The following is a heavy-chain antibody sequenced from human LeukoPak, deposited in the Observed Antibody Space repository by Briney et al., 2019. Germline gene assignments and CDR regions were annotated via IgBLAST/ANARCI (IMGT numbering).Heavy chain of an antibody. CDR1: GGSFSGYY. V-gene: IGHV4-34*01. D-gene: IGHD5-24*01. J-gene: IGHJ4*02. Sequence: SETLSLTCAVYGGSFSGYYWSWIRQPPGKGLEWIGEINHSGSTNYNPSLKSRVTISVDTSKNQFSLKLSSVTAADTAAYYCARVEGGYNYYWGQGTLVTVSS. CDR3: ARVEGGYNYY. CDR2: INHSGST.